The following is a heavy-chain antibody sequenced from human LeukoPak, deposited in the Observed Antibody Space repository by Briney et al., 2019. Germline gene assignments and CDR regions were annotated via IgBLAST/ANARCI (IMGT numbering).Heavy chain of an antibody. J-gene: IGHJ4*02. CDR3: ARDYLVGALDY. D-gene: IGHD1-26*01. Sequence: ASVKVSCKASGYTFTSYGISWARQAPGQGLEWMGWISAYNGNTNYAQKLQGRVTMTTNTSTSTAYMELRSLRSDDTTVYYCARDYLVGALDYWGQGTLVTVSS. CDR1: GYTFTSYG. V-gene: IGHV1-18*01. CDR2: ISAYNGNT.